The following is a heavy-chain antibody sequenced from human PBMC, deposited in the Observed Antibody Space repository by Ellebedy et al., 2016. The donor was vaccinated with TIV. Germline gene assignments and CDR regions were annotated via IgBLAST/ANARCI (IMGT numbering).Heavy chain of an antibody. CDR1: GYTFTGYY. Sequence: AASVKVSCKASGYTFTGYYMHWVRQAPGQGLEWMGWIHPNSGGTNYAQKFQGRVTMTRDTSISTASMELSRLRSDDTAVYYCASLPHYGDSGPWGQGTLVTVSS. CDR2: IHPNSGGT. CDR3: ASLPHYGDSGP. J-gene: IGHJ5*02. V-gene: IGHV1-2*02. D-gene: IGHD4-17*01.